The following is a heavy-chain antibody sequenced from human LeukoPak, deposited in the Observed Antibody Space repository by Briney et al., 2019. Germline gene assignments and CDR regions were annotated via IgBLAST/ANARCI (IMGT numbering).Heavy chain of an antibody. J-gene: IGHJ4*02. V-gene: IGHV4-39*01. D-gene: IGHD6-13*01. CDR2: IYYSGST. CDR1: GGSISSSSYY. Sequence: SETLSLTCTVSGGSISSSSYYWGWIRQPPGKGLEWIGSIYYSGSTYYNPSLKSRVTISVDTSKNQFSLKLNSVTAADTAVYYCGRIAAAGIAEYWGQGILVNVSS. CDR3: GRIAAAGIAEY.